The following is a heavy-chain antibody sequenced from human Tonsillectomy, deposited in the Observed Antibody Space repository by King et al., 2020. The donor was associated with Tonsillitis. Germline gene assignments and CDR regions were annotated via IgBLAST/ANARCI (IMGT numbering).Heavy chain of an antibody. CDR2: ISVSVGGT. D-gene: IGHD2-21*02. CDR1: GFPFSTYA. J-gene: IGHJ4*02. V-gene: IGHV3-23*04. Sequence: VQLVESGGGLVQSGGSLRLSCAASGFPFSTYAMSWVRQAPGKGLEWGSVISVSVGGTYYADSVKGRFTISRDNSKKTLYLQMTSLRAEDTAVYYCARRVTALDYWGQGTLVTVSS. CDR3: ARRVTALDY.